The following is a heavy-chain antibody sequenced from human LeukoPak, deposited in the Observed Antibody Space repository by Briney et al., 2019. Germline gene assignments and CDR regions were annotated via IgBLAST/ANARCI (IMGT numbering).Heavy chain of an antibody. CDR1: GGTFSSYA. Sequence: SVKVSCRASGGTFSSYAISWVRQAPGQGLEWMGRVIPILGIANYAQKFQGRVTITADKSTSTAYMELSSLRSDDTAVYYCARDGIADHFWSLFDYWGQGTLVTVSS. V-gene: IGHV1-69*04. D-gene: IGHD3-3*02. CDR3: ARDGIADHFWSLFDY. J-gene: IGHJ4*02. CDR2: VIPILGIA.